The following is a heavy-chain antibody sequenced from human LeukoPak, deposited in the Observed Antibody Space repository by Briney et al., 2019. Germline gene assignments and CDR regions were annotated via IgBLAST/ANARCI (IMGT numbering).Heavy chain of an antibody. CDR2: FDPEDGET. D-gene: IGHD2-21*01. V-gene: IGHV1-24*01. Sequence: ASVTVSCTVSGYTLTELSMHWVRQAPGKGLEWMGGFDPEDGETIYAQKFQGRVTMTEDTSTDTAYMELSSLRSEDTAVYYCATFSRVNYCGGDCYDYWGQGTLVTVSS. CDR3: ATFSRVNYCGGDCYDY. CDR1: GYTLTELS. J-gene: IGHJ4*02.